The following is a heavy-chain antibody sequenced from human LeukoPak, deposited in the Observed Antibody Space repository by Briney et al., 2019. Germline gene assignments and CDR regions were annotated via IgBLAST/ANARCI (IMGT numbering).Heavy chain of an antibody. CDR2: IKQEGNEK. CDR3: ARDHIVVVPTATGDYYYSYMDV. CDR1: GFTFSIYW. D-gene: IGHD2-2*01. Sequence: GGPLRLSCAASGFTFSIYWMIWARQAPGKGLEGVANIKQEGNEKYYVDSVKGRFTISRENAKNSVYLKMNRLNADDIAGFSCARDHIVVVPTATGDYYYSYMDVWGKGTTVTASS. J-gene: IGHJ6*03. V-gene: IGHV3-7*01.